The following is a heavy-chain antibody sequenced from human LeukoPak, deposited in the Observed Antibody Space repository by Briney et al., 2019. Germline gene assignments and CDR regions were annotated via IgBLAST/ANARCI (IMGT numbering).Heavy chain of an antibody. CDR1: GYTLTELS. CDR2: FDPEDGET. CDR3: ATDPLRVAHGSC. D-gene: IGHD5-24*01. J-gene: IGHJ4*02. V-gene: IGHV1-24*01. Sequence: ASVKASCKVSGYTLTELSMHWVRQAPGKGLEWMGGFDPEDGETIYAQKFQGRVTMTEDTSTDTAYMELSSLRSEDTAVYYCATDPLRVAHGSCWGQGTLVTVSS.